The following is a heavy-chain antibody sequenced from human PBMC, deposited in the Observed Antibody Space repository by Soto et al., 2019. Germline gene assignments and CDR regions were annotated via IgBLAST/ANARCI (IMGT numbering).Heavy chain of an antibody. J-gene: IGHJ4*02. CDR1: ADSITSHY. Sequence: PSETLSLTCNVSADSITSHYWGWIRQPAEKRLEWIGRVYAAGNTNYNPTLTGRVTMSIDTSKKQFSLRLTSLPAADTAVYFWARVFDDWSGFYVYWGQGMLATVSS. D-gene: IGHD3-3*01. V-gene: IGHV4-4*07. CDR2: VYAAGNT. CDR3: ARVFDDWSGFYVY.